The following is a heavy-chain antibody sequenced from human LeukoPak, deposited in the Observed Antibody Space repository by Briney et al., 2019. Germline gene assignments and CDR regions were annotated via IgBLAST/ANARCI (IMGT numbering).Heavy chain of an antibody. CDR3: AREYSYGYYFDY. J-gene: IGHJ4*02. D-gene: IGHD5-18*01. V-gene: IGHV3-33*01. CDR2: IWYDGSNK. Sequence: GGSLRLSCAASGFTFSSYGMHWVRQAPGKGLEWVAVIWYDGSNKYYADSVKGRFTNSRDNSKNTLYLQMNSLRAEDTAVYYCAREYSYGYYFDYWGQGTLVTVSS. CDR1: GFTFSSYG.